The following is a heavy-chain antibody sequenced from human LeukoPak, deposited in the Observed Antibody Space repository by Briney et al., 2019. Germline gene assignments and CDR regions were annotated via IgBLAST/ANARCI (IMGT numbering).Heavy chain of an antibody. CDR3: ARGLNDSWTGENY. D-gene: IGHD3-3*01. V-gene: IGHV4-39*07. CDR2: INHSGST. CDR1: GGSISSSSYY. J-gene: IGHJ4*02. Sequence: NPSETLSLTCTVSGGSISSSSYYWGWIRQPPGKGLEWIGEINHSGSTNYNPSLKSRVTISLDTSKSQFSLKVRYVTAADTAVYYCARGLNDSWTGENYWGQGTLVTVSS.